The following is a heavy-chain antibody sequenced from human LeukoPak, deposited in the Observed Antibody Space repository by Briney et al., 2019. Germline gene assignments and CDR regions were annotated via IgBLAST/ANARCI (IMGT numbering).Heavy chain of an antibody. CDR3: AKDPGKFWSGHDY. V-gene: IGHV3-30*18. D-gene: IGHD3-3*01. J-gene: IGHJ4*02. CDR1: GFTFSSYG. CDR2: ISYDGSNK. Sequence: GRSLRLSCAASGFTFSSYGMHWVRQAPGKGLEWVAVISYDGSNKYYADSVKGRFTISRDNSKNTLYLQMNSLRGEDTALYYCAKDPGKFWSGHDYWGQGTLVTVSS.